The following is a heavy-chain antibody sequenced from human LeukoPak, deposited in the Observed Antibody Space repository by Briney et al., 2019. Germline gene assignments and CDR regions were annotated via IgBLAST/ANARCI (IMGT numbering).Heavy chain of an antibody. J-gene: IGHJ4*02. D-gene: IGHD1-26*01. V-gene: IGHV3-48*02. CDR1: GFTFSTYS. CDR3: ARDIPGATKGGGDY. CDR2: ISSSSNTI. Sequence: GGFLRLSCAASGFTFSTYSMNWVRQAPGKGLEWVSYISSSSNTIYYADSVKGRFTISRDNAKNSLYLQMNSLRDEDTAVYFCARDIPGATKGGGDYWGQGTLVTVSS.